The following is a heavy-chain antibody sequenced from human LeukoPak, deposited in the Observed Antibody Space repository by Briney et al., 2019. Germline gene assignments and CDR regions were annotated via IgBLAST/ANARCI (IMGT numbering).Heavy chain of an antibody. J-gene: IGHJ4*02. Sequence: SETLSLTCTVSGGSISSDGYYWSWIRQHPGKGLEWIGYIYYSGSTYYNPSLKSRVTISVDTSKNQFSLKLSSVTAAETAVYYCASEPYDSSGYYLDYWGQGTLVTVSS. V-gene: IGHV4-31*03. D-gene: IGHD3-22*01. CDR1: GGSISSDGYY. CDR2: IYYSGST. CDR3: ASEPYDSSGYYLDY.